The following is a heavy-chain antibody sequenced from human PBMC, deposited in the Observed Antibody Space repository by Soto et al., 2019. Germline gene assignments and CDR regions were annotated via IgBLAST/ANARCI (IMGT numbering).Heavy chain of an antibody. CDR2: IYYSGNT. Sequence: PSETLSLTCTVSGGSISSDHWNWMRQPPGKGLEWIGYIYYSGNTNYSPSLKSRVTISVDTSKNQFSLKLSSVSAADTAVYYCARVSGGDYDRPFDCWGHGTLVTVSS. D-gene: IGHD4-17*01. CDR3: ARVSGGDYDRPFDC. J-gene: IGHJ4*01. CDR1: GGSISSDH. V-gene: IGHV4-59*01.